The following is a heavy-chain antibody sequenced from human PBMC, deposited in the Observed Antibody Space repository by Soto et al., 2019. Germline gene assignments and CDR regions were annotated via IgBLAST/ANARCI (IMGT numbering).Heavy chain of an antibody. CDR2: ISYDGSNK. J-gene: IGHJ4*02. CDR3: ARGGNGSYNWNYLFDY. D-gene: IGHD1-7*01. V-gene: IGHV3-30-3*01. CDR1: EFTFSKYA. Sequence: GGSLRLSCAASEFTFSKYAMHWVRQAPGRGLEWVAVISYDGSNKYSADSVKGRFTISRDNSKNTLYLQMNSLRPEDTAVYYCARGGNGSYNWNYLFDYWGPGTLVTVSS.